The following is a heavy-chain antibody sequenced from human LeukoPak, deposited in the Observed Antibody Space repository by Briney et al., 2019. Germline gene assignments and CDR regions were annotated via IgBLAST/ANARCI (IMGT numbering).Heavy chain of an antibody. Sequence: SQTLSVTCTVSGGSISSGDYYWSWIRQAPGKGMEWVGYIYYSGSTYYNPSLKSRVTISVDTSKNQFSLKLSSVTAADTAVYYCARQYGSGSYYNWFHPWGQGTLVTVSS. J-gene: IGHJ5*02. CDR1: GGSISSGDYY. D-gene: IGHD3-10*01. CDR2: IYYSGST. V-gene: IGHV4-30-4*01. CDR3: ARQYGSGSYYNWFHP.